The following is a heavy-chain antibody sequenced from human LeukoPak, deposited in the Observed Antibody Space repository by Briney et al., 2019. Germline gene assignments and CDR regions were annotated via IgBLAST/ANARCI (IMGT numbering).Heavy chain of an antibody. CDR1: GFTFSSYG. CDR2: ISYDGSNK. Sequence: GGSLRLSCAASGFTFSSYGMYWVRQAPGKGLEWVAVISYDGSNKYYADSVKGRFTISRDNSKNTLYLQMNSLRAEDTAVYYCAKQGGYSSSWYFDYWGQGTLVTVSS. D-gene: IGHD6-13*01. J-gene: IGHJ4*02. V-gene: IGHV3-30*18. CDR3: AKQGGYSSSWYFDY.